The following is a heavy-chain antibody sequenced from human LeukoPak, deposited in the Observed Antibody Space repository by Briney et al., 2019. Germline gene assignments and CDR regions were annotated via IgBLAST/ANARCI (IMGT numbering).Heavy chain of an antibody. Sequence: SETLSLTCTVSGGSISSGGYSWSWIRQHPGKGLEWIGYIYYSGSTYYNPSLKSRVTISVDTSKNQFSLKLSSVTAADTAVYYCAGAMVRGVIIGIDPWGQGTLVTVSS. CDR1: GGSISSGGYS. J-gene: IGHJ5*02. D-gene: IGHD3-10*01. CDR3: AGAMVRGVIIGIDP. V-gene: IGHV4-31*03. CDR2: IYYSGST.